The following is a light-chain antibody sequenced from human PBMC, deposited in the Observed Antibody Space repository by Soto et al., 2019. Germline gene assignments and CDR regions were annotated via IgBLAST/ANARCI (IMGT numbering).Light chain of an antibody. CDR1: QSISSA. CDR3: QQFKSYPLT. V-gene: IGKV1-13*02. Sequence: AIQLTQSPSSLSASVGDRVTITCRASQSISSALAWYQQKPGKAPKLLIYHASSLESGVPSRFSRSGSGTDCTLTSSSLQPEDVATYYCQQFKSYPLTFGGGTKVEIK. CDR2: HAS. J-gene: IGKJ4*01.